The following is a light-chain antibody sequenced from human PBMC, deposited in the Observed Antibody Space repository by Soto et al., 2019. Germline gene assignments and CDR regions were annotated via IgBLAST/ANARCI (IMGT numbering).Light chain of an antibody. CDR3: TSYTSSSTLYV. Sequence: QSALTQPASVSGSPGQSITISCTGTSSDVGGYNYVSWYQQHPGKAPKLMIYDVSYRPSGVSNRFSGFKSGNTASLTISGLQAEDEADYYCTSYTSSSTLYVFGTGNKLTVL. CDR2: DVS. CDR1: SSDVGGYNY. V-gene: IGLV2-14*03. J-gene: IGLJ1*01.